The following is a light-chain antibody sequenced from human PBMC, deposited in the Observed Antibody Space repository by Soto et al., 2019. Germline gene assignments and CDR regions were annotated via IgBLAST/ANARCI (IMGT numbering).Light chain of an antibody. Sequence: EIVMTQSPATLSVSPGEGATLSCRASQGIGDTLAWYQQKPGQTPRLLIYDTSIRPTGVPARFSGSRSGAEFTLTISSLQSADFGVYYCQQRHNWPITFGQGTRLEIK. V-gene: IGKV3-15*01. CDR2: DTS. CDR3: QQRHNWPIT. CDR1: QGIGDT. J-gene: IGKJ5*01.